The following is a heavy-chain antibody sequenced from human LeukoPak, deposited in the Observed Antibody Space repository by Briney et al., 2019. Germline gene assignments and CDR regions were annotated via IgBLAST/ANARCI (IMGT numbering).Heavy chain of an antibody. CDR1: GFTVSSNY. D-gene: IGHD6-13*01. Sequence: GGSLRLSCAASGFTVSSNYMSWVRQAPGKGLEWGSVIYSGGNTYYADSVKGRFTISRDNSKNTLYLQMESLRGEDTAVYYCARETYSDYSSIWYRWFDPWGQGTLVTVSS. CDR2: IYSGGNT. CDR3: ARETYSDYSSIWYRWFDP. V-gene: IGHV3-66*01. J-gene: IGHJ5*02.